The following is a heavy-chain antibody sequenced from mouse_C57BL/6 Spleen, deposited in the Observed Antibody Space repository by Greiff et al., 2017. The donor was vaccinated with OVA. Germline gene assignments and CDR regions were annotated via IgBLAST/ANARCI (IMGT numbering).Heavy chain of an antibody. V-gene: IGHV5-6*02. CDR1: GFTFSSYG. CDR3: ARQGDSKALYWYFDV. J-gene: IGHJ1*03. D-gene: IGHD2-5*01. Sequence: DVMLVESGGDLVKPGGSLKLSCAASGFTFSSYGMSWVRQTPDKRLEWVATISSGGSYTYYPDSVKGRFTISRDNAKNTLYLQMSSLKSEDTAMYYCARQGDSKALYWYFDVWGTGTTVTVSS. CDR2: ISSGGSYT.